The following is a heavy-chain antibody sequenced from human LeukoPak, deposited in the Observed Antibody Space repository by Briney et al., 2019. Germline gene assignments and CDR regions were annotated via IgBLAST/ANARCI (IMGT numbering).Heavy chain of an antibody. CDR2: IYFTGKI. D-gene: IGHD3-10*01. V-gene: IGHV4-39*07. CDR1: GGSINSNNYY. J-gene: IGHJ5*02. Sequence: KPSETLSLTCTVSGGSINSNNYYWGWIRQPPGKGLEWIGSIYFTGKIYYNASLKRRVTVSLDTYKNHFSLKMTSVTAADTGVYYCARDSGATGEVKFDPGGQGTVVTVTS. CDR3: ARDSGATGEVKFDP.